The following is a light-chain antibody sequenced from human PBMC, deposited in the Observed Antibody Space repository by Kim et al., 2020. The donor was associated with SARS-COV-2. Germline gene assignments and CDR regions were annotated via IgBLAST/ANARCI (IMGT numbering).Light chain of an antibody. Sequence: SVALGQKARITCGENNIGRENVHWYQQKPGQALVLVIYRDSNRPAGIPERLSGSNSGNTATLTISRAQAGDEADYYCQVWDSSTELFGGGTKLTVL. CDR1: NIGREN. CDR3: QVWDSSTEL. J-gene: IGLJ3*02. V-gene: IGLV3-9*01. CDR2: RDS.